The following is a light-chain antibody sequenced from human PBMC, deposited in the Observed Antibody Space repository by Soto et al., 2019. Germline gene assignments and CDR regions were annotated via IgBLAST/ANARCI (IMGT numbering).Light chain of an antibody. J-gene: IGLJ1*01. CDR3: AAWDDSLNGLV. V-gene: IGLV1-44*01. CDR1: SSNIGSNT. CDR2: NNN. Sequence: QPVLTQPPSASGTPGQRVTISCSGSSSNIGSNTVNRYQQLPGTAPKLLIYNNNQRPSGVPDRFSGSKSGTSASLAISGLQSEDEADYYCAAWDDSLNGLVFGTGTKVTVL.